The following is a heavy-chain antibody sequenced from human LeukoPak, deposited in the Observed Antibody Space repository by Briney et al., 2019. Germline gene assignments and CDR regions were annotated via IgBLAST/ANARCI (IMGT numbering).Heavy chain of an antibody. CDR2: INHSGST. J-gene: IGHJ3*02. CDR1: GGSFSGYY. V-gene: IGHV4-34*01. Sequence: PSETLSLTCAVYGGSFSGYYWSWIRQPPGKGLEWIGEINHSGSTNYNPSLKSRVTISVDTSKNQFSLKLSSVTAADTAVYYCARGLLSGVDAFDIWGQGTMVTVSS. CDR3: ARGLLSGVDAFDI.